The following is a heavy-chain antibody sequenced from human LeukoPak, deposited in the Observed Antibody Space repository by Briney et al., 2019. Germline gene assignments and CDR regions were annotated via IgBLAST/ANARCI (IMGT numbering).Heavy chain of an antibody. CDR2: IYYSGST. Sequence: PSETLSLTCTVSGGSISSSSYYWGWIRRPPGKGLEWIGSIYYSGSTYYNPSLKSRVTISVDTSKNQFSLKLSSVTAADTAVYYCARERRIMITFGGVIAYFDYWGQGTLVTVSS. CDR3: ARERRIMITFGGVIAYFDY. D-gene: IGHD3-16*02. J-gene: IGHJ4*02. CDR1: GGSISSSSYY. V-gene: IGHV4-39*01.